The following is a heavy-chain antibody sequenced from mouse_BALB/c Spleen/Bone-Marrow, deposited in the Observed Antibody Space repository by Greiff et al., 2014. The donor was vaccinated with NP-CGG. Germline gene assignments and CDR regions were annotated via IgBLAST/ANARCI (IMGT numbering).Heavy chain of an antibody. D-gene: IGHD4-1*01. J-gene: IGHJ2*01. Sequence: VQLQQSGAELVKPGASVKLSCKASGYTFTSYYMYWVKQRPGKGLEWIGEINPSNGGINFNEKLKSRATLTVDKSSSTAYMQHSSQTSEDSAVYYGTKGRTWDFDYWGQGTTLTVSS. V-gene: IGHV1S81*02. CDR3: TKGRTWDFDY. CDR1: GYTFTSYY. CDR2: INPSNGGI.